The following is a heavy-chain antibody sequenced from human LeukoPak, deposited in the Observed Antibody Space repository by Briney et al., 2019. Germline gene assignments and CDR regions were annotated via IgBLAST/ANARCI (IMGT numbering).Heavy chain of an antibody. CDR3: AGRGSTAAAS. V-gene: IGHV4-34*01. CDR1: GGSFSGYY. Sequence: SETLSLTCAVYGGSFSGYYWSWIRQPPGKGLEWIGEINHSGSTNYNPSLKSRVTISVDTSKNQFSLKLSSVTAADTAVYYCAGRGSTAAASWGRGTLVTVSS. J-gene: IGHJ5*02. D-gene: IGHD6-13*01. CDR2: INHSGST.